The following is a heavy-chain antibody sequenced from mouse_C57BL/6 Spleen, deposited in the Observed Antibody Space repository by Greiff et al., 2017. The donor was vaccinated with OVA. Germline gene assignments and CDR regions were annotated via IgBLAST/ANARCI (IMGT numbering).Heavy chain of an antibody. V-gene: IGHV1-64*01. CDR3: ARGDFDY. J-gene: IGHJ2*01. CDR2: IHPNSGST. CDR1: GYTFTSYW. Sequence: QVHVKQPGAELVKPGASVKLSCKASGYTFTSYWMHWVKQRPGQGLEWIGMIHPNSGSTNYNEKSKSKATLTVDKSSSTAYMQLSSLTSEDSAVYYCARGDFDYWGQGTTLTVSS.